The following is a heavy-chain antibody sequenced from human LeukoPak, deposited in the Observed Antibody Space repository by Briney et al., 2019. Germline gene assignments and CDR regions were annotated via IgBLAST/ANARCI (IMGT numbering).Heavy chain of an antibody. J-gene: IGHJ4*02. CDR3: AREGSMTARPFVSIDY. Sequence: SETLSLTYTVSGGSISSYYWSWVRQPAGKGLEWLGRIHTSGSTDYNPSLESRVTMSVDTSKNQFSLKLSSVTAADTAVYYCAREGSMTARPFVSIDYWGQGTLVTVSS. V-gene: IGHV4-4*07. CDR2: IHTSGST. CDR1: GGSISSYY. D-gene: IGHD6-6*01.